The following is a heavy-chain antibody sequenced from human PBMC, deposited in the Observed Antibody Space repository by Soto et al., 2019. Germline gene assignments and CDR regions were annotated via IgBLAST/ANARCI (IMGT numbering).Heavy chain of an antibody. J-gene: IGHJ6*02. CDR2: INPNSGGT. CDR3: ARDGGGSGSYYGYYYYGMDV. Sequence: ASVKVSCKASGYTFTGYYIHWVRQAPGQGLEWMGWINPNSGGTNYAQKFQGWVTMTRDTSISTAYMELSRLRSDDTAVYYCARDGGGSGSYYGYYYYGMDVWGQGTTVTVSS. D-gene: IGHD3-10*01. CDR1: GYTFTGYY. V-gene: IGHV1-2*04.